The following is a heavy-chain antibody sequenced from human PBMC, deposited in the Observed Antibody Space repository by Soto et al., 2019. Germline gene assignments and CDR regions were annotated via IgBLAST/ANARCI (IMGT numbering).Heavy chain of an antibody. V-gene: IGHV1-18*01. CDR1: GYTFTSYG. D-gene: IGHD1-26*01. Sequence: QVQLVQSGAEVKKPGSSVKVSCKASGYTFTSYGISWVRQAPGQGLEWMGWIRANNGNTYYAQKLQGRVTMTTDTSTSTAYIELRSLRSDDTAVYYCARDRGSYALDYWGQGTLVTVSS. CDR3: ARDRGSYALDY. CDR2: IRANNGNT. J-gene: IGHJ4*02.